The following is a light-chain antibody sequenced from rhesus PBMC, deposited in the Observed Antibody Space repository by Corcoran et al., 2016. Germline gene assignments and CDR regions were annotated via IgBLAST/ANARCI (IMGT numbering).Light chain of an antibody. Sequence: DIQMTQSPSSLSASVGDRVTITCRASENVNNYFNWYQRQQRKAPKHLIYKASTLQSGVPSRFSGSGSGTEYTFTISSLQSEDVATYYGLQDYSTPYTFGHGTKVEIK. J-gene: IGKJ2*01. V-gene: IGKV1-74*01. CDR3: LQDYSTPYT. CDR1: ENVNNY. CDR2: KAS.